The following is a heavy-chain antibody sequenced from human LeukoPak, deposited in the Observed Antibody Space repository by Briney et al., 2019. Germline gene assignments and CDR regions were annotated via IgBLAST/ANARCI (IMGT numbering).Heavy chain of an antibody. V-gene: IGHV1-2*02. Sequence: ASVKVSCKASGYTFTGYYMHWVRQAPGQGLEWMGWINPNSGGTNYAQKFQGRVTMTRDTSISTAYMELSRLRSDDTAVYYCAREGPTGAAMLDYYYMGVWGKGTTVTVSS. D-gene: IGHD2-2*01. J-gene: IGHJ6*03. CDR3: AREGPTGAAMLDYYYMGV. CDR1: GYTFTGYY. CDR2: INPNSGGT.